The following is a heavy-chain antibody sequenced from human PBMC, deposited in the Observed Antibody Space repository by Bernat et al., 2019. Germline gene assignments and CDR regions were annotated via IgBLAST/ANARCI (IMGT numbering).Heavy chain of an antibody. CDR2: IYYSGST. D-gene: IGHD2-2*01. V-gene: IGHV4-39*01. J-gene: IGHJ6*02. CDR1: GGSISSSSYY. CDR3: ARQGSFQVPAAIWELWFDYYGMDV. Sequence: QLQLQESGPGLVKPSETLSLTCTVSGGSISSSSYYWGWIRQPPGKGLEWIGSIYYSGSTYYNPSLKSRVTISVETSKNQFSLKLSSVTAADTAVYYCARQGSFQVPAAIWELWFDYYGMDVWGQGTTVTVSS.